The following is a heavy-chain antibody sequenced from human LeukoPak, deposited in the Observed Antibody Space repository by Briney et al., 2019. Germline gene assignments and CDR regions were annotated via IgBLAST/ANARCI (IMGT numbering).Heavy chain of an antibody. CDR1: GFTFDDYA. Sequence: GGSLRLSCAASGFTFDDYAMRWVRQAPGKGLEWVSGISWNSGSIGYADSVKGRFTISRDNAKNSLYLQMNSLRAEDTALYYCAKDISYDILTGYPDYWGQGTLVTVCS. D-gene: IGHD3-9*01. CDR3: AKDISYDILTGYPDY. J-gene: IGHJ4*02. V-gene: IGHV3-9*01. CDR2: ISWNSGSI.